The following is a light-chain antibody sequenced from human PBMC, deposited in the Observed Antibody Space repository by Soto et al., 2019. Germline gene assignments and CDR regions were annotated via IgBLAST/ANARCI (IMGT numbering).Light chain of an antibody. V-gene: IGKV1-39*01. Sequence: DIPMTQSPSSLSASVGDRVTITCRSSQSISNYLNWYQHKPGKAPNLLIYAASSLQSGVPPRFSGSGSGTDFTLTISSLQPEDFATYYCQQTYSTLLYTFGQGTKLEIK. CDR2: AAS. CDR1: QSISNY. J-gene: IGKJ2*01. CDR3: QQTYSTLLYT.